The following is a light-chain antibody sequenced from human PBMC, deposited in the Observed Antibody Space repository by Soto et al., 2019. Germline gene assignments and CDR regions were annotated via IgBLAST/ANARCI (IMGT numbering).Light chain of an antibody. Sequence: EIVLTQSPGTLSLSPGERATLSCRASQSVSSYLAWYQQKPGQAPRLLIYDASNRATGIPARFSGSGSGTEFTLTISSLQSEDFAVYYCQQRSNWLITFGQGTRLEI. V-gene: IGKV3-11*01. J-gene: IGKJ5*01. CDR2: DAS. CDR3: QQRSNWLIT. CDR1: QSVSSY.